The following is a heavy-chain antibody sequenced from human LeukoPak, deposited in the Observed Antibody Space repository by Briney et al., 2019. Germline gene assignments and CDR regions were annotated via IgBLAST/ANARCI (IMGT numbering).Heavy chain of an antibody. D-gene: IGHD6-6*01. CDR2: ISWNSGSI. CDR1: GFTFDDYA. V-gene: IGHV3-9*01. CDR3: AKDRASEYGAYIDY. J-gene: IGHJ4*02. Sequence: GRSLRLSCAASGFTFDDYAMHWVRQAPGKGLEWVSGISWNSGSIGYADSVKGRFTISRDNAKNSLYLQLNSLRAEDTALSYCAKDRASEYGAYIDYWGQGTLVTVSS.